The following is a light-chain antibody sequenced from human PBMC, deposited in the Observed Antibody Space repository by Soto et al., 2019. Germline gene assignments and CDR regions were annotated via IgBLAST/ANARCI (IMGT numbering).Light chain of an antibody. J-gene: IGLJ2*01. CDR3: CSYAGSSTVV. CDR2: DVT. CDR1: NDDIGDYNY. V-gene: IGLV2-14*03. Sequence: QSALTQPASVSGSPGQSITISCTGSNDDIGDYNYVSWYQQHPGKAPKLMIYDVTNRPSGVSDRFSGSKSGNTASLTISGLQAEDEADYYCCSYAGSSTVVFGGGTKLTVL.